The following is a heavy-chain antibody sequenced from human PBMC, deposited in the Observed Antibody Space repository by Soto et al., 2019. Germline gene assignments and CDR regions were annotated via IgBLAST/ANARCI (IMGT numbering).Heavy chain of an antibody. Sequence: GGSLRLSCAASGFTFSSYWRSWVRQAPGTGLEWVANIKQDGSQKWYVDSVKGRFTISRDNAKNSLYLQMSSLRAEDTAIYYCARGDYHDTGGPFSDAFEFWGLGTMVTVSS. CDR1: GFTFSSYW. D-gene: IGHD3-22*01. CDR3: ARGDYHDTGGPFSDAFEF. CDR2: IKQDGSQK. V-gene: IGHV3-7*04. J-gene: IGHJ3*01.